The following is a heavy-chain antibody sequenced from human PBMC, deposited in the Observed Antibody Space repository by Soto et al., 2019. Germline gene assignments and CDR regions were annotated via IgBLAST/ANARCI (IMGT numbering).Heavy chain of an antibody. V-gene: IGHV3-30-3*01. CDR1: GFTFSSYA. Sequence: GGSLRLSCAASGFTFSSYAMHWVRQAPGKGLEWVAVISYDGSNKYYADSVKGRFTISRDNSKNTLYLQMSSLRAEDTAVYYCARVGDSSSWSLHYYYYYGMDVWGQGTTVTVSS. J-gene: IGHJ6*02. D-gene: IGHD6-13*01. CDR2: ISYDGSNK. CDR3: ARVGDSSSWSLHYYYYYGMDV.